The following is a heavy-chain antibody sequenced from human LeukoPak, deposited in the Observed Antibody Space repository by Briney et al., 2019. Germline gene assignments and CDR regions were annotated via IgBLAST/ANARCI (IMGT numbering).Heavy chain of an antibody. J-gene: IGHJ5*02. CDR1: GGSINSYH. CDR2: IYTSEST. D-gene: IGHD2-15*01. V-gene: IGHV4-4*07. CDR3: ARWGYCSGGSCYNGFDR. Sequence: PSETLSLTCTVSGGSINSYHWSWLRQPAGKGLEWFRRIYTSESTHYNPSLKSRVTMSVDTTKNQFSLKLISVTAADTAVYYGARWGYCSGGSCYNGFDRWGQGTLVTVSS.